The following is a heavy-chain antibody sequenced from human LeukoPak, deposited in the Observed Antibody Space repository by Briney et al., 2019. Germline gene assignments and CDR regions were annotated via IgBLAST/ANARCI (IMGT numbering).Heavy chain of an antibody. CDR2: INPNSGGT. V-gene: IGHV1-2*02. J-gene: IGHJ6*03. D-gene: IGHD6-19*01. CDR1: GYTFTGYY. CDR3: ARDWQWLEGPQVGYYYYYYMDV. Sequence: GASVKVSCKASGYTFTGYYMHWVRQAPGQGLEWMGWINPNSGGTNYAQKFQGRVTMTRDTSISTAYMELSRLRSDDTAVYYCARDWQWLEGPQVGYYYYYYMDVWGKGTTVTVSS.